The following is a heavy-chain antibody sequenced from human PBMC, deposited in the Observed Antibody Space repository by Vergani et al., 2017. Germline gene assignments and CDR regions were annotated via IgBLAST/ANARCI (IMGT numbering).Heavy chain of an antibody. CDR1: GFIFDTFG. CDR2: IHYDGSNK. D-gene: IGHD2-21*02. Sequence: QVQLVESGGGVVQPGGSLRLSCAASGFIFDTFGMHWVRQAPGKGLEWVSFIHYDGSNKYYTASVKGRFTVSRDNSKNTLFLHMNSLRTEDTAVYFCATXNGGGDCYSAFDVWGQGTLVAVSS. V-gene: IGHV3-30*02. CDR3: ATXNGGGDCYSAFDV. J-gene: IGHJ3*01.